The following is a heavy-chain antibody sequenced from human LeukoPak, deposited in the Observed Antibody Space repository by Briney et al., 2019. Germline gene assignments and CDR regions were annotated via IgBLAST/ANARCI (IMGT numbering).Heavy chain of an antibody. CDR2: IDPGDSNT. D-gene: IGHD3-22*01. CDR3: ARLIYDSSGYGGMDV. V-gene: IGHV5-51*01. J-gene: IGHJ6*02. Sequence: GESLKISCKGSGYSFTSYYIGWVRQMPGKGLEWMGIIDPGDSNTKYSPSFQGQVTISADKSITTAYLQWSSLMASDTAMYYCARLIYDSSGYGGMDVWGQGTTVTVSS. CDR1: GYSFTSYY.